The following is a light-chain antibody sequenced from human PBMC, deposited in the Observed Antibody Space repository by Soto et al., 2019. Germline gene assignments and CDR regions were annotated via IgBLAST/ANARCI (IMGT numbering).Light chain of an antibody. CDR1: RSVSSY. CDR3: QQRSNWPIT. Sequence: EIVLTQSPATLSLSPGEAATPPCTATRSVSSYLAWYQQKPGQAPRLLIYDASSRPTDIPARFSGSGSGTDFTLTISSLEPEDFALYYCQQRSNWPITFGQGTRLEIK. CDR2: DAS. J-gene: IGKJ5*01. V-gene: IGKV3-11*01.